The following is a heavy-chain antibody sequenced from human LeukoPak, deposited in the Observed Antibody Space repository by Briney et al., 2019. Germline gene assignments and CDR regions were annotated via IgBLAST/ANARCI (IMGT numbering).Heavy chain of an antibody. D-gene: IGHD3-22*01. V-gene: IGHV3-7*01. CDR3: GRVGYYYHY. CDR2: IKQDGSEK. Sequence: PGGSLRLSCAASGFTFSSYWMSWVRQAPGKGLEWGATIKQDGSEKDFVDSVKGRFTISRDNAKNSLYLQMKSLGAEDPALYYCGRVGYYYHYWGQGTWSPSPQ. J-gene: IGHJ4*02. CDR1: GFTFSSYW.